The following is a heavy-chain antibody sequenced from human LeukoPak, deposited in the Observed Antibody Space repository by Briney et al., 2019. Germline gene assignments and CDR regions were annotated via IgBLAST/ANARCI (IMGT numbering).Heavy chain of an antibody. V-gene: IGHV3-30*02. CDR3: ARDFGWEYCSGGSCYPGSAFDI. CDR1: GFTFSDYA. D-gene: IGHD2-15*01. Sequence: GGSLRLSCAASGFTFSDYAMHWVRQAPGKGLEWVAFIRYDGSNEYYADSVKGRFTISRDNSKNTLYLQMNTLRAEDTAVYSCARDFGWEYCSGGSCYPGSAFDIWGQGTMVTVSS. CDR2: IRYDGSNE. J-gene: IGHJ3*02.